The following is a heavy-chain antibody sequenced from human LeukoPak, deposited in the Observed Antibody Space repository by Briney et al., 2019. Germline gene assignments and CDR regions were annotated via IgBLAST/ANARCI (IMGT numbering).Heavy chain of an antibody. Sequence: SETLSLTCAVYGGSFSGYYWSWIRQPPGKGLEWIGEINHSGSTNYNPSLKSRVTISVDTSKNQFSLKLSSVTAADTAVYYCARVVIAAAGRRCYFDYWGQGTLVTVSS. CDR3: ARVVIAAAGRRCYFDY. CDR2: INHSGST. CDR1: GGSFSGYY. D-gene: IGHD6-13*01. V-gene: IGHV4-34*01. J-gene: IGHJ4*02.